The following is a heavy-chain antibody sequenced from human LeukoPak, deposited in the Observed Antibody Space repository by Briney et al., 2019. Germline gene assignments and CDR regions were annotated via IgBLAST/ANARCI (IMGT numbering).Heavy chain of an antibody. Sequence: KAGGSLRLSCAASGFTFSSYSMNWVRQAPGEGLEWVSSISSSSTYIYYADSVKGRFTISRDNAKNSLYLQMNSLRAEDTAVYCCAVLDSSGFPDYWGQGTLVTVSS. CDR2: ISSSSTYI. V-gene: IGHV3-21*01. D-gene: IGHD3-22*01. CDR3: AVLDSSGFPDY. J-gene: IGHJ4*02. CDR1: GFTFSSYS.